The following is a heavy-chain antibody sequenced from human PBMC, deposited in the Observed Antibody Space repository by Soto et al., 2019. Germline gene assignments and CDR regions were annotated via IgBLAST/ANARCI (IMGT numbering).Heavy chain of an antibody. V-gene: IGHV3-30-3*01. D-gene: IGHD6-19*01. Sequence: QVQLVESGGGVVQPGRSLRLSCAASGFTFSSYAMHWVRQAPGKGLEWVAVISYDGSNKYYADSVKGRFTISRDNSKNTLYVQMNSMRAEDTAVYYCARDSSGCPDYWGQGTLVTVSS. J-gene: IGHJ4*02. CDR2: ISYDGSNK. CDR3: ARDSSGCPDY. CDR1: GFTFSSYA.